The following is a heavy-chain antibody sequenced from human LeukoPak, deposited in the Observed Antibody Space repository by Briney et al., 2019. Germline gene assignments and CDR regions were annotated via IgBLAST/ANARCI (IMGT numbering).Heavy chain of an antibody. D-gene: IGHD3-22*01. J-gene: IGHJ4*02. CDR2: ISSSSNTI. Sequence: GGSLRLSCAASGFTFSSYEMNWGRQAPGKGLEWVSYISSSSNTIYYADSVKGRFTISRDNAKKSLFLQMNSLRAEDTAVYYCARVLDYYYDSSGYYFGYWGQGTLVTVSS. V-gene: IGHV3-48*03. CDR1: GFTFSSYE. CDR3: ARVLDYYYDSSGYYFGY.